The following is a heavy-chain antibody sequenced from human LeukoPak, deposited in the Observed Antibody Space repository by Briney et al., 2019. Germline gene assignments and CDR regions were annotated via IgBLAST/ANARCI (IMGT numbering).Heavy chain of an antibody. Sequence: GGSLRLSCAASGFTFSSYGMHWVRQAPGKGLEWVAFIRYDGSNKYYADSVKGRFTISRDNSKNTLYLQMNSLRAEDTAVYYCAKDRVVVPSYYYMDVWGKGTTVTVSS. CDR3: AKDRVVVPSYYYMDV. CDR1: GFTFSSYG. D-gene: IGHD2-15*01. J-gene: IGHJ6*03. CDR2: IRYDGSNK. V-gene: IGHV3-30*02.